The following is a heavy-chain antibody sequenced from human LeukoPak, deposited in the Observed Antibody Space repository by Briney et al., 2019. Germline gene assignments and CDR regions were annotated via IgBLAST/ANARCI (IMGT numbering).Heavy chain of an antibody. V-gene: IGHV1-2*02. Sequence: ASVKVSCKASGYTLTGYYMHWVRQAPGQGLEWMGWINPNSGGTNYAQKFQGRVTMTRDTSISTAYMELSRLRSDDTAVYYCARGSGYCSGGSCYSRLAEYFQHWGQGTLVTVSS. CDR2: INPNSGGT. J-gene: IGHJ1*01. CDR3: ARGSGYCSGGSCYSRLAEYFQH. D-gene: IGHD2-15*01. CDR1: GYTLTGYY.